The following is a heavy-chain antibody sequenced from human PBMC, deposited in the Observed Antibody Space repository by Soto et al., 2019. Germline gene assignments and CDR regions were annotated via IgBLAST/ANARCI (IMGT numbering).Heavy chain of an antibody. CDR2: IIPIFGTA. CDR3: SRDAIAAAGTND. D-gene: IGHD6-13*01. V-gene: IGHV1-69*06. CDR1: GGAFSSYT. J-gene: IGHJ4*02. Sequence: QVQLVQSGTEVKKPGSSVKVSCKASGGAFSSYTINWVRQAPGQGLEWMGGIIPIFGTANYAQKFQGRVTFTADTSTNTAFMERNSLRSNDTAVYYCSRDAIAAAGTNDWGQGTLVTVSS.